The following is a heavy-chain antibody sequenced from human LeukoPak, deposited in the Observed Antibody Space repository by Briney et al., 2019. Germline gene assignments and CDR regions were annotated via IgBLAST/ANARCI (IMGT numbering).Heavy chain of an antibody. CDR3: ARGALVGDTAMVDDY. CDR1: GGSISSYY. V-gene: IGHV4-34*01. J-gene: IGHJ4*02. D-gene: IGHD5-18*01. CDR2: INHSGST. Sequence: SETLSLTCSVSGGSISSYYWSWIRQPPGKGLEWIGEINHSGSTNYNPSLKSRVTISVDTSKNQFSLKLSSVTAADTAVYYCARGALVGDTAMVDDYWGQGTLVTVSS.